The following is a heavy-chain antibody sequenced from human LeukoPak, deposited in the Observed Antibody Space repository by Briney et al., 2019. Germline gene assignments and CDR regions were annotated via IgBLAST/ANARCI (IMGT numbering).Heavy chain of an antibody. CDR3: ARGFYGGYYYYYYMDV. CDR2: IYPGDSDT. CDR1: GYSFTTYW. J-gene: IGHJ6*03. D-gene: IGHD4/OR15-4a*01. V-gene: IGHV5-51*01. Sequence: GESLKISCKGSGYSFTTYWIGWVRQMPGKGLEWMGIIYPGDSDTRYSPSFQGQVTISADRSISTAYLQWSSLKASDTAMYYCARGFYGGYYYYYYMDVWGKGTTVTVSS.